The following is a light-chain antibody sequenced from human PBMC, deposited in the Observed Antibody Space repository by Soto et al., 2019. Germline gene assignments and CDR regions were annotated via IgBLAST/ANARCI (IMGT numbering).Light chain of an antibody. CDR3: QQYNNWPPIT. V-gene: IGKV3-15*01. CDR1: QSVSSN. J-gene: IGKJ5*01. Sequence: EIVMTQSPATLSVSPGERATLSCRASQSVSSNLAWYQQKPGQAPRLLIYGASTRATGIPVRFRGSGSETEFNLTISSLQSEDFAVYFCQQYNNWPPITFGQGTRLEI. CDR2: GAS.